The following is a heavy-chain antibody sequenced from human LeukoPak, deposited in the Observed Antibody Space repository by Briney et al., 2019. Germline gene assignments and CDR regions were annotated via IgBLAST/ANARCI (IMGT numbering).Heavy chain of an antibody. CDR1: GFTVSTNY. D-gene: IGHD1-1*01. CDR2: IYSGGDT. V-gene: IGHV3-66*01. Sequence: GSLRLSCAASGFTVSTNYMSWVRQAPGKGLEWVSLIYSGGDTYYADSVRGRFTISRGNSKNTLYLQMNNLRAEDTAVYYCASGKVPGGNFDYWGQGTLVTVSS. J-gene: IGHJ4*02. CDR3: ASGKVPGGNFDY.